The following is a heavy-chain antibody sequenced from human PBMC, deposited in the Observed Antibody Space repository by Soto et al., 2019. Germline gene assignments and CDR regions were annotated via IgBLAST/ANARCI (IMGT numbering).Heavy chain of an antibody. Sequence: SETLSLTCTVSGGSVSSGGYYWSWIRQHPGKGLEWIGYIYYSGSTYYNPSLKSRVTISVDTSKNQFSLKLSSVTAADTAVYYCARDLRRSYYYGMDVWGQGTTVTVSS. CDR3: ARDLRRSYYYGMDV. D-gene: IGHD3-16*01. CDR2: IYYSGST. CDR1: GGSVSSGGYY. V-gene: IGHV4-31*03. J-gene: IGHJ6*02.